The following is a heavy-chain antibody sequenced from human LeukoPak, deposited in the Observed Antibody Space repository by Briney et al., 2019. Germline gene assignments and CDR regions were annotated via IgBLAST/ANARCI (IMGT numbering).Heavy chain of an antibody. D-gene: IGHD4-23*01. CDR1: GFTFSNYA. J-gene: IGHJ4*02. V-gene: IGHV3-23*01. Sequence: GGSLRLSCAASGFTFSNYAMSSVRQAPGKGLERVSAISGSGGSTYYADSVKGRFTISRDNSKNTLYLQMNSLRAEDTAVYYCAKYGGNSEFDYWGQGPLVTVSS. CDR3: AKYGGNSEFDY. CDR2: ISGSGGST.